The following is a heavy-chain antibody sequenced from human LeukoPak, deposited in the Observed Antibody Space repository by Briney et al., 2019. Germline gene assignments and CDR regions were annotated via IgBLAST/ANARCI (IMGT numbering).Heavy chain of an antibody. CDR1: GYTFTSYG. D-gene: IGHD3-22*01. Sequence: GASVKVSCKASGYTFTSYGITWVRQAPGQGLEWMGWISTYNGNTNYAQNLQGRVTMTTDTSTSTAYMELRSLRSDDTAMYYCARDTYYYDSSNYYWGQGTLVTVSS. CDR3: ARDTYYYDSSNYY. V-gene: IGHV1-18*01. J-gene: IGHJ4*02. CDR2: ISTYNGNT.